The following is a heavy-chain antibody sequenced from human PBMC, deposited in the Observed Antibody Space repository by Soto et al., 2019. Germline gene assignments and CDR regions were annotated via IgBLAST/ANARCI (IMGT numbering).Heavy chain of an antibody. V-gene: IGHV1-18*01. CDR1: GYTFTSYG. D-gene: IGHD5-18*01. CDR2: INAYNGNT. J-gene: IGHJ5*02. CDR3: ARGGGYSYGLGSLDP. Sequence: ASVKVSCKASGYTFTSYGISWVRQAPGQGLEWMGWINAYNGNTNYGHKRQGRFTITTDTSKSTVNMELGGLRSDDTAVYCCARGGGYSYGLGSLDPLGQGTLVTVSS.